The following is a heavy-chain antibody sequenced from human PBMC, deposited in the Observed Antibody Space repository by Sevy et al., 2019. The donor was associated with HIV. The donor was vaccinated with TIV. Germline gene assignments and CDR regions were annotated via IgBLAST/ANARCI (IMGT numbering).Heavy chain of an antibody. V-gene: IGHV4-38-2*02. CDR1: GSSISSGYY. D-gene: IGHD2-15*01. Sequence: TLSLTYAVSGSSISSGYYWGWIRQPPGKGLEWIGSIYHSGNTYYNPSLKSRVTISVDTSKNQFSLKLSSVTAADTAVYYCAREYCSGGDCYLDWFDPWGQGTLVTVSS. CDR3: AREYCSGGDCYLDWFDP. CDR2: IYHSGNT. J-gene: IGHJ5*02.